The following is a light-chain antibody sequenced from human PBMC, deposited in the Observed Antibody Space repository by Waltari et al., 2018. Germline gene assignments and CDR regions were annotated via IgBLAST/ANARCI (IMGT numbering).Light chain of an antibody. CDR3: QYYGTSPGT. CDR1: ESISGGS. Sequence: EIVLTQSPVTLSLSPRERATLSCRASESISGGSLGWYQQKLGQAPRLLIYAASSRATGIPERFSGSGSGTDFTLTVSRLEPDDFAVYYCQYYGTSPGTFGQGTKVEIK. J-gene: IGKJ1*01. V-gene: IGKV3-20*01. CDR2: AAS.